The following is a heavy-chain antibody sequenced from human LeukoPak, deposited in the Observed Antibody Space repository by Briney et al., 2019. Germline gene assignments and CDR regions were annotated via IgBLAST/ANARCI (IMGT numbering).Heavy chain of an antibody. CDR3: ARGTLTTVTTLGAYYYYYMDV. V-gene: IGHV4-59*01. J-gene: IGHJ6*03. CDR2: IFYTGST. D-gene: IGHD4-17*01. CDR1: GGSISSYY. Sequence: PSETLSLTCTVSGGSISSYYWSWIRQPPGKGLEWIGYIFYTGSTNYNPSLKSRVTISVLTSKNRFSLKLSSVTAADTAVYYCARGTLTTVTTLGAYYYYYMDVWGKGTTVAISS.